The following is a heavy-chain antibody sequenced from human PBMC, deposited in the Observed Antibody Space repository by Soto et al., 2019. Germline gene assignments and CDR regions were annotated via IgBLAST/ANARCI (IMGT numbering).Heavy chain of an antibody. D-gene: IGHD3-10*01. V-gene: IGHV2-5*02. CDR2: IYWDDDE. Sequence: QITLKESGPTLVNPAQTLALTCSFSGFSLTTDGEGVGWVRQPPGEALEWLAPIYWDDDERYSPSLKTRLTISQDPSKHQVVLIMTNMERVDTATYYCAHSRNLITEDAQVGAFDYWGQGTLVTVSS. CDR3: AHSRNLITEDAQVGAFDY. J-gene: IGHJ4*02. CDR1: GFSLTTDGEG.